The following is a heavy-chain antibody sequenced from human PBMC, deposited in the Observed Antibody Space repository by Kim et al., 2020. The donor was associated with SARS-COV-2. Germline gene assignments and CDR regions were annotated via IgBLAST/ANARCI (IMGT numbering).Heavy chain of an antibody. Sequence: GGSLRLSCAASGFTFSSYGMHWVRQAPGKGLEWVAVIWYDGSNKYYADSVKGRFTISRDNSKNTLYLQMNSLRAEDTAVYYCARDYKGDWFGELFPRSARYYGMDVWGQGTTVTVSS. V-gene: IGHV3-33*01. J-gene: IGHJ6*02. CDR2: IWYDGSNK. CDR1: GFTFSSYG. CDR3: ARDYKGDWFGELFPRSARYYGMDV. D-gene: IGHD3-10*01.